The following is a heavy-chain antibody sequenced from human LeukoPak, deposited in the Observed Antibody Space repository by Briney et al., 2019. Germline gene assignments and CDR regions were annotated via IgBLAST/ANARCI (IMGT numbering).Heavy chain of an antibody. D-gene: IGHD6-13*01. V-gene: IGHV3-7*01. J-gene: IGHJ4*02. CDR1: GFTFSSYA. CDR2: IKQDGSEK. Sequence: QAGGSLRLSCAASGFTFSSYAMSWVRQAPGKGLEWVASIKQDGSEKYYVDSLKGRLTISRDNAKNSLYLQMNSLRPEDTSIYYCARDGSAPGLYFDSWGQGTLVTVSS. CDR3: ARDGSAPGLYFDS.